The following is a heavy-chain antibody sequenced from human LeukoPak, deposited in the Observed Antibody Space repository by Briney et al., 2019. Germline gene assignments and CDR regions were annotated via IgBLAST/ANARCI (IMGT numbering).Heavy chain of an antibody. Sequence: GASVKVSCKASGYTFTGYYMHWVRQAPGQGLEWMGWINPNSGGTNYAQKFQGRVTMTRDTSISTAYMELSRLRSDDTAVYYCARERFRENDAFDIWGQGTMVTVSS. J-gene: IGHJ3*02. CDR3: ARERFRENDAFDI. CDR2: INPNSGGT. CDR1: GYTFTGYY. V-gene: IGHV1-2*02.